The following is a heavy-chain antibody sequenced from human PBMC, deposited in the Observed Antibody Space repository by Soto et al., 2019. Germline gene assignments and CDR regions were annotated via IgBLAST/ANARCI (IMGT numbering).Heavy chain of an antibody. J-gene: IGHJ4*02. D-gene: IGHD2-2*01. CDR1: GFAFSSYW. CDR3: ARGRGWNIVTIPAASDY. CDR2: TNEDGGET. V-gene: IGHV3-7*01. Sequence: GGSLRLSCAASGFAFSSYWMNWVRQVPGKELEWVANTNEDGGETHYLDSVKGRVTISRDNAKNSLYLQMTSLSADDTAVYFCARGRGWNIVTIPAASDYWGQGTLVTVSS.